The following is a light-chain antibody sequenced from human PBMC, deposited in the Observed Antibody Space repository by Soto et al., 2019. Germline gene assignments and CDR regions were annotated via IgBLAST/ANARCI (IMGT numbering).Light chain of an antibody. CDR2: RNN. CDR3: QFYDSSLSGWV. CDR1: SSNIGAGYD. J-gene: IGLJ3*02. Sequence: QSVLTQPPSVSGAPGQRVTISCTGRSSNIGAGYDVHWYQQLPGTAPKLLIYRNNNRPSGVPDRFSGSKSGTSASLAITGLQAEDEADYYCQFYDSSLSGWVFGGGTKVTVL. V-gene: IGLV1-40*01.